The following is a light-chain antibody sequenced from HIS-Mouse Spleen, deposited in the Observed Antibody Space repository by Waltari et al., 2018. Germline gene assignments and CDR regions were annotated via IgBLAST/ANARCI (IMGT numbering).Light chain of an antibody. Sequence: DIQMNQSPSSLSASVGDRITITCRASQGISNYLAWYQQKPGKSPKLLIYAASTLQSGVPSRFSGSGSGTDVTLTISSLQPEGVATYYCQKYNSAPCTFGPGTKVDIK. J-gene: IGKJ3*01. CDR2: AAS. CDR1: QGISNY. CDR3: QKYNSAPCT. V-gene: IGKV1-27*01.